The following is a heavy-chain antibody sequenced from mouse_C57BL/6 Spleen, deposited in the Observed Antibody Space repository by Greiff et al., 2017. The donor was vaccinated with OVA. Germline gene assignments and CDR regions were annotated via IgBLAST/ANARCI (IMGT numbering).Heavy chain of an antibody. J-gene: IGHJ4*01. V-gene: IGHV1-81*01. CDR1: GYTFTSYG. D-gene: IGHD1-1*01. Sequence: VQLVESGAELARPGASVKLSCKASGYTFTSYGISWVKQRTGQGLEWIGEIYPRSGNTYYNEKYKGKATLTADKSSSTAYMELRRLTSEDSAVYFCAKSGVTVARSYAMDDWGQGTSVTVSS. CDR3: AKSGVTVARSYAMDD. CDR2: IYPRSGNT.